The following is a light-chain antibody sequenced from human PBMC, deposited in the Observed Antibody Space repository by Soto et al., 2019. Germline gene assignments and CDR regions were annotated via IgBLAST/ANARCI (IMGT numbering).Light chain of an antibody. V-gene: IGLV1-47*01. CDR1: SSNIGTYY. CDR3: ETWDDRLRAYV. J-gene: IGLJ1*01. CDR2: RNG. Sequence: QSVLTQPPSASGTPGQRVTISCSGSSSNIGTYYVDWYQQLPGTAPKLLIHRNGQRPSGVPDRFSGSKSGTSASLAVSGLRSEDEADYYCETWDDRLRAYVIGAGTKVTVL.